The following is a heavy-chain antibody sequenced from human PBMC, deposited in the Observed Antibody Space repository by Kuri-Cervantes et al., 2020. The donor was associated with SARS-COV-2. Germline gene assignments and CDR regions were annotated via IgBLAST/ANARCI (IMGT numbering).Heavy chain of an antibody. D-gene: IGHD2-21*01. CDR2: ISSDGSNK. CDR1: GFTFNTCA. Sequence: GESLKISCAASGFTFNTCAMHWVRQAPGKGLDWVAMISSDGSNKNYADSVKGRFTISRDNSKNTLYLQINSLRTEDTAVFYCARARVGVFDFWGQGALVTVSS. J-gene: IGHJ4*02. CDR3: ARARVGVFDF. V-gene: IGHV3-30*04.